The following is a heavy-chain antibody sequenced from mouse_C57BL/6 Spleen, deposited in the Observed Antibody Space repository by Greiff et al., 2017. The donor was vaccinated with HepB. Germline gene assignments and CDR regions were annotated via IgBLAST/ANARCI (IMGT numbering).Heavy chain of an antibody. CDR2: IYWDDDK. V-gene: IGHV8-12*01. Sequence: QVQLKESGPGILQSSQTLSLTCSFSGFSLSTSGMGVSWIRQPSGRGLEWLAHIYWDDDKRYNPSLKSRLTISKDTSRNQVFLKITSVDTADTATCSCALDDYDDEGYAMDYWGQGTSVTVSS. CDR3: ALDDYDDEGYAMDY. CDR1: GFSLSTSGMG. D-gene: IGHD2-4*01. J-gene: IGHJ4*01.